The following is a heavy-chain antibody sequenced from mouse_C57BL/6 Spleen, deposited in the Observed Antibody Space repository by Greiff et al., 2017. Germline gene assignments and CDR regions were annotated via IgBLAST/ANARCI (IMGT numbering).Heavy chain of an antibody. Sequence: QVQLQQSGTELVKPGASVKLSCKASGYTFTSYWMHWVKQRPGQGLEWIGNINPSNGGTNYNEKFKSKATLTVDKSSSTVYMQLSSLTSEDSAVYYCARKRDSLYAMDYWGQGTSVTVSS. D-gene: IGHD3-3*01. J-gene: IGHJ4*01. V-gene: IGHV1-53*01. CDR1: GYTFTSYW. CDR3: ARKRDSLYAMDY. CDR2: INPSNGGT.